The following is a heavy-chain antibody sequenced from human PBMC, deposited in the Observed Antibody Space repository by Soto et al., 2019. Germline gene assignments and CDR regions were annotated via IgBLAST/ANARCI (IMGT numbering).Heavy chain of an antibody. CDR2: IIPIFGTP. Sequence: QVQLVQSGAEVMKPGSSVKVSCKASGGIFSTYAISWLRQAPGQGLEWMGGIIPIFGTPNYAQRFQGRVTITADESTSTSYMELSRLRSEDTAVYYCARDRDDYGSWNYYNRIYFWGQGTLVTVSS. CDR1: GGIFSTYA. CDR3: ARDRDDYGSWNYYNRIYF. D-gene: IGHD3-10*01. V-gene: IGHV1-69*01. J-gene: IGHJ4*02.